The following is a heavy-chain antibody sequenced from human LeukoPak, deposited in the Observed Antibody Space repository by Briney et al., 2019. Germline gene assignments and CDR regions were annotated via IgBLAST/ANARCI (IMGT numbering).Heavy chain of an antibody. J-gene: IGHJ4*02. D-gene: IGHD3-3*01. CDR1: GFTFSSYG. CDR2: ISYDGSNK. Sequence: GGSLRLSCAASGFTFSSYGMHWVRQAPGKGLEWVAVISYDGSNKYYADSVKGRFTISRDNSKNTLYLQMNSLRAEDTAVYYCAKSLTIFGVVLDYWGQGTLVTVSS. CDR3: AKSLTIFGVVLDY. V-gene: IGHV3-30*18.